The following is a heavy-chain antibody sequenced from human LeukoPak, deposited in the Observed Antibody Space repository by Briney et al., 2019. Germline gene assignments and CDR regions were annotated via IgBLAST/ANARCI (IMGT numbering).Heavy chain of an antibody. D-gene: IGHD4-17*01. V-gene: IGHV4-59*01. CDR2: IYYSGST. CDR3: AGHFDYGDYGLRYFDL. Sequence: SETLSLTCTVSGGSISSYYWSWIRKPPGKGLEWIGYIYYSGSTNYNPSLKSRVTISVDTSKDQFSLKLSSVTAADTAVYYCAGHFDYGDYGLRYFDLWGRGTLVTVSS. CDR1: GGSISSYY. J-gene: IGHJ2*01.